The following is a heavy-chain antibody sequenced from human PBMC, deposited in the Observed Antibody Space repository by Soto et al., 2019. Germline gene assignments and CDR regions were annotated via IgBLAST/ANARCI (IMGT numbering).Heavy chain of an antibody. D-gene: IGHD3-3*01. CDR1: GFTFSDYA. CDR2: VSHDGRNT. CDR3: AKGGLEWVVSSDCNY. J-gene: IGHJ4*02. Sequence: VQLVESGGGVVQPGRSLRLSCAASGFTFSDYAMHWVRQAPGKGLEWVAVVSHDGRNTHYADSVKGRFTISRDSSKNTVCLEMTSLRAEDMAVYYCAKGGLEWVVSSDCNYGGQGALVTVSS. V-gene: IGHV3-30*18.